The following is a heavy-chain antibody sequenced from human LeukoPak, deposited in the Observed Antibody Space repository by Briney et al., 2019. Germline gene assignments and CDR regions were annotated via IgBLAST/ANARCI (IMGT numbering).Heavy chain of an antibody. CDR1: GFTFSSYA. V-gene: IGHV3-23*01. CDR2: ISGSGGST. CDR3: ARLSASYYYDSSGPYNWFDP. Sequence: PGGSLRLSCAASGFTFSSYAMSWVRQAPGKGLEWVSAISGSGGSTYYADSVKGRFTISRDNSKNTLYLQMNSLRAEDTAVYYCARLSASYYYDSSGPYNWFDPWGQGTLVTVSS. J-gene: IGHJ5*02. D-gene: IGHD3-22*01.